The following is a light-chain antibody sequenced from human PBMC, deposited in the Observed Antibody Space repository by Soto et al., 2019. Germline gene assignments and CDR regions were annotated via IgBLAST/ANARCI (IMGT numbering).Light chain of an antibody. V-gene: IGLV4-69*01. CDR2: LNSDGSH. Sequence: QSVLTQSPSASASLGASVKLTCTLSSGHSNYAIAWHQQQSEKGPRYLMKLNSDGSHSKGDGIPDRFSGSSSGAERYLTISNLQSADDADSDCQTWGSGIVVFGGGTKVTVL. CDR1: SGHSNYA. J-gene: IGLJ2*01. CDR3: QTWGSGIVV.